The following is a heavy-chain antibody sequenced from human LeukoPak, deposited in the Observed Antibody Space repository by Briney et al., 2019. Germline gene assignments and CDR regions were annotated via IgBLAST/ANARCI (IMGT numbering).Heavy chain of an antibody. Sequence: ASVEVSCKASGYTFTSYGISWVRQAPGQGLEWMGWISAYNGNTNYAQKLQGRVTMTTDTSTSTAYMELRSLRSDDTAVYYCARDKGRYCTNGVCYNYYYGMDVWGQGTTVTVSS. V-gene: IGHV1-18*01. CDR2: ISAYNGNT. CDR1: GYTFTSYG. J-gene: IGHJ6*02. CDR3: ARDKGRYCTNGVCYNYYYGMDV. D-gene: IGHD2-8*01.